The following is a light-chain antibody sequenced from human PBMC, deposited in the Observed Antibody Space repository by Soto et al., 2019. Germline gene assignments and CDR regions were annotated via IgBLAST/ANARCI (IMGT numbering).Light chain of an antibody. Sequence: QSALTQPASVSGSPGQSNTISCTGTSSDVGSYNYVSWYQQHPGKAPKLIIYEIINRSSGVSDRFSGSKSVNTASLTISGLQAEDEADYHCSSYSSTSTYVFGTGTQLTV. V-gene: IGLV2-14*03. J-gene: IGLJ1*01. CDR3: SSYSSTSTYV. CDR1: SSDVGSYNY. CDR2: EII.